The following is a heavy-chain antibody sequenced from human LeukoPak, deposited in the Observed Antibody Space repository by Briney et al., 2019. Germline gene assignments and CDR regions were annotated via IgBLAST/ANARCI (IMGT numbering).Heavy chain of an antibody. CDR3: ARGASSIHFGY. CDR2: INHSGST. D-gene: IGHD3-16*01. J-gene: IGHJ4*02. V-gene: IGHV4-34*01. CDR1: GGSFSGYY. Sequence: SETLSLTCAVYGGSFSGYYWSWIRQPPGKGLEWIGEINHSGSTNYNPSLKSRVTISVDTSKNQFSLKLSSVTAADTAVYYCARGASSIHFGYWGQGTLVTVSS.